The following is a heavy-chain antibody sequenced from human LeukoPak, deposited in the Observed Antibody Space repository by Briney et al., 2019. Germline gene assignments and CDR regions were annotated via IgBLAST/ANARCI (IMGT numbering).Heavy chain of an antibody. J-gene: IGHJ6*02. CDR1: GFTFSSYA. CDR3: AKTVSGYCSGGSCRTMDV. Sequence: GGSLRLSCAASGFTFSSYAMSWVRQAPGKGRGGSPPIIVSGGSTYYADSVKGRFTISRDNSKNTLYLQMNSLRAEDTAVYYCAKTVSGYCSGGSCRTMDVWGQGTTVTVSS. CDR2: IIVSGGST. V-gene: IGHV3-23*01. D-gene: IGHD2-15*01.